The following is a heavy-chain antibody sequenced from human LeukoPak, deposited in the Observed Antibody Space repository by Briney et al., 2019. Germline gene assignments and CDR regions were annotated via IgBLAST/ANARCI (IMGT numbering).Heavy chain of an antibody. CDR1: GFTFSNAW. D-gene: IGHD5-18*01. Sequence: GGSLRLSCAASGFTFSNAWMSWVRQAPGKGLEWVGRIKSKTDGGTTDYAAPVKGRFTISRDDSKNTLYLQMNSLKTEDTAVYYCTSGYSYGSDAFDIWGQGTMVTVSS. CDR3: TSGYSYGSDAFDI. V-gene: IGHV3-15*01. CDR2: IKSKTDGGTT. J-gene: IGHJ3*02.